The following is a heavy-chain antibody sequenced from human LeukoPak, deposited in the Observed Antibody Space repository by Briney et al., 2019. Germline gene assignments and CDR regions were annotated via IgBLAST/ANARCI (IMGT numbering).Heavy chain of an antibody. J-gene: IGHJ6*02. CDR2: IYHGGST. CDR1: GYSISSGYY. CDR3: ARHEIAVAGYGMDV. D-gene: IGHD6-19*01. V-gene: IGHV4-38-2*02. Sequence: TSETLSLTCTVSGYSISSGYYWGWIRQPPGKGLEWIGSIYHGGSTYYNPSLKSRVTISVDTSKKQLSLKLSSVTAADTAVYYCARHEIAVAGYGMDVWGQGTTVTVSS.